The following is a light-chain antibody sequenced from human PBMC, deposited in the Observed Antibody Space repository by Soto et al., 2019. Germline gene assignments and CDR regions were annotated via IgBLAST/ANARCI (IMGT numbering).Light chain of an antibody. CDR3: QAWDSSTAHVV. V-gene: IGLV3-1*01. J-gene: IGLJ2*01. CDR1: KLGDKY. Sequence: SSELTQPPSVSVSPGQTASFTCSGDKLGDKYACWYQQKPGQSPVLVIYQDNKRPSGIPERFSGSNSGNTATLTISGTQAMDEADYYCQAWDSSTAHVVFGGGTKVTVL. CDR2: QDN.